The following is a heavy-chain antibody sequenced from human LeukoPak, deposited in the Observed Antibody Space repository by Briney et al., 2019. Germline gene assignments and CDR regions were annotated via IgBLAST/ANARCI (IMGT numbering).Heavy chain of an antibody. CDR3: ARDLDVVVVAAIWWFDP. D-gene: IGHD2-15*01. CDR1: GFIFSNYG. CDR2: ISFDGNNK. Sequence: GGSLRLSCAASGFIFSNYGMHWVRQAPGKGLEWVAVISFDGNNKYYADPVKGRFSISRDSSKNTLYLQMNSLRAEDTAVYYCARDLDVVVVAAIWWFDPWGQGTLVTVSS. J-gene: IGHJ5*02. V-gene: IGHV3-30*03.